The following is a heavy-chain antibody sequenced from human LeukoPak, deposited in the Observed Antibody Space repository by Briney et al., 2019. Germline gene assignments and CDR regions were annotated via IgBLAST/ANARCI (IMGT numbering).Heavy chain of an antibody. D-gene: IGHD6-13*01. CDR1: GYSFTSYW. Sequence: PGESLKISCKGSGYSFTSYWITWVRQMPGKGLEWMGRIDPSDSYTTYSPSFQGHVTISADKSISTAYLQWNNLKASDTALYYCGCATDIASAGTDYWGQGTLVTVSS. CDR2: IDPSDSYT. CDR3: GCATDIASAGTDY. V-gene: IGHV5-10-1*01. J-gene: IGHJ4*02.